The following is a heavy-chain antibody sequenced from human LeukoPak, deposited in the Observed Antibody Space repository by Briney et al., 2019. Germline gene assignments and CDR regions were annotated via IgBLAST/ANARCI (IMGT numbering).Heavy chain of an antibody. CDR2: ISIDESTT. CDR3: ASTRYYFDY. J-gene: IGHJ4*02. D-gene: IGHD2-15*01. CDR1: GFTFSRYW. V-gene: IGHV3-74*01. Sequence: GGSLRLSCAASGFTFSRYWMHCVRQAPGKGLVWVSRISIDESTTTYADSVKGRSTISRDNAKNTLYLQMNSLRAEDTAVYYCASTRYYFDYWGQGTLVTVSS.